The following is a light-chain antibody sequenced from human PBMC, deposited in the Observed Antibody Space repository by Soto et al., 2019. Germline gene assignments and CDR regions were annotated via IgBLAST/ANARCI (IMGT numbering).Light chain of an antibody. CDR2: LNSDGKH. Sequence: QLVLTQSPSASASLGASVRLTCTLTSAHSYYAIAWHQQQPGKGPRFLMKLNSDGKHSKGDGIPDRYSGSSSSSGAERYLTISSLQSEDEADYYCQAWGTGIHVFGTGTKLTVL. V-gene: IGLV4-69*01. CDR3: QAWGTGIHV. J-gene: IGLJ1*01. CDR1: SAHSYYA.